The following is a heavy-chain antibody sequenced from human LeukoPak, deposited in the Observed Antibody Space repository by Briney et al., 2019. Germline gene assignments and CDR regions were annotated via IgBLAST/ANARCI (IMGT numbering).Heavy chain of an antibody. Sequence: PGGSLRLSCAASGFTFSSYGMSWVRQAPGKGLEWVSAISDSGGSTYYVDSVKGRFTISRDNSKNTLYLQMNSLRAEDTAVYYCARRGNYYYYMDVWAKGPRSPSP. V-gene: IGHV3-23*01. CDR2: ISDSGGST. D-gene: IGHD3-16*01. CDR1: GFTFSSYG. J-gene: IGHJ6*03. CDR3: ARRGNYYYYMDV.